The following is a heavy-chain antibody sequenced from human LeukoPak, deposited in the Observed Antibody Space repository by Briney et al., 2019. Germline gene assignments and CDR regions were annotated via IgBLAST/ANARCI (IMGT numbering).Heavy chain of an antibody. V-gene: IGHV3-23*01. CDR2: ITKSGDQT. CDR1: GFTFSSYA. J-gene: IGHJ3*02. CDR3: VKSAGKDGYRDVFDI. D-gene: IGHD5-24*01. Sequence: GGSLRLSFAASGFTFSSYAMHWVRQAPGKGLEWVSTITKSGDQTYYADSVKGLFTISRDISKNTLYLQMNSLRAEDTAVYHCVKSAGKDGYRDVFDIWGQGTVVTVSS.